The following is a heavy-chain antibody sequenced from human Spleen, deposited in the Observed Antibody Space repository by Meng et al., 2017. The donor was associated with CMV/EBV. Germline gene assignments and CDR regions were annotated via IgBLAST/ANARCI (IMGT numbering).Heavy chain of an antibody. D-gene: IGHD5-18*01. CDR1: GFTFSSYG. V-gene: IGHV3-33*01. CDR3: ARESGDTAMAEGFDY. J-gene: IGHJ4*02. Sequence: SGFTFSSYGMHWVRQAPGKGLEWVAVIWYDGSNKYYADSVKGRFTISRDNSKNTLYLQMNSLRAEDTAVYYCARESGDTAMAEGFDYWGQGTLVTVSS. CDR2: IWYDGSNK.